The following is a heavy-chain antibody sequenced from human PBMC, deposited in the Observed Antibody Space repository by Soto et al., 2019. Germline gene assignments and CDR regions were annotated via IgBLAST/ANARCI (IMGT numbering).Heavy chain of an antibody. V-gene: IGHV1-69*01. CDR2: IIPIFGTA. Sequence: QVQLVQSGAEVKKPGSSVKVSCKASGGTFSSYAISWVRQAPGQGLEWMGGIIPIFGTANYAQKFQGRVTITADESTSAAYMELSSLRSEDTAVYYCAALGCSGGSCYPFFDYWCQGTLVTVSS. J-gene: IGHJ4*02. CDR3: AALGCSGGSCYPFFDY. CDR1: GGTFSSYA. D-gene: IGHD2-15*01.